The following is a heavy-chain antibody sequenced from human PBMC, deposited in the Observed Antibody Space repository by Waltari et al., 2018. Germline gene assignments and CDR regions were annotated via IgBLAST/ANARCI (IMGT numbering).Heavy chain of an antibody. V-gene: IGHV4-34*01. CDR1: GGSFSGYY. J-gene: IGHJ6*03. CDR3: ARGGAARRDYYYYYYMDV. D-gene: IGHD6-6*01. CDR2: INHSGST. Sequence: QVQLQQWGAGLLKPSETLSLTCAVYGGSFSGYYWSWIRQPPGKGLEWIGEINHSGSTNYNPSLKSRVTISVDTSKNQFSLELSSVTAADTAVYYCARGGAARRDYYYYYYMDVWGKGTTVTVSS.